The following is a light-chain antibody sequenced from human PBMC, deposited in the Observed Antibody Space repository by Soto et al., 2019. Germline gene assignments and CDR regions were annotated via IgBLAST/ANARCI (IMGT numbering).Light chain of an antibody. CDR3: QQRGNWPVT. J-gene: IGKJ4*01. CDR1: QSVKSH. Sequence: IVLTQSPATLSLSPGERATLSCRASQSVKSHVAWYQLKPGQSPRLLIFDTINRATGTPTRFSGSGSGTDFTLTISRLEPEDFAVYYCQQRGNWPVTFGGGTKVEI. V-gene: IGKV3-11*01. CDR2: DTI.